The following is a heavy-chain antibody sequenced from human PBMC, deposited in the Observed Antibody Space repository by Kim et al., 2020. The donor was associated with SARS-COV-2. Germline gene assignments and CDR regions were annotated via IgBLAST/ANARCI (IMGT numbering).Heavy chain of an antibody. CDR3: ARPARGGNYGA. CDR2: DT. V-gene: IGHV5-51*01. Sequence: DTSYSPSSQGQVTISADKSISTVYLQWSSLKASDTAMYYCARPARGGNYGAWGQGTLVTVSS. D-gene: IGHD2-21*01. J-gene: IGHJ4*02.